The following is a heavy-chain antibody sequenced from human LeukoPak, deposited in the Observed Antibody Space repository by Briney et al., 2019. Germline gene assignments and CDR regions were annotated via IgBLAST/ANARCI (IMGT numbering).Heavy chain of an antibody. V-gene: IGHV4-39*07. D-gene: IGHD2-8*01. J-gene: IGHJ6*03. CDR1: SGSISTSNYY. CDR2: IFYTGST. CDR3: ARGVSRYYYYMDV. Sequence: SDTLSLTCTVSSGSISTSNYYWGWVRQPPGKALEWFGNIFYTGSTYYSPSLKSRVTTSLDTPKHQFSLKPSSVTAADTAVYYCARGVSRYYYYMDVWGKGTTVTVS.